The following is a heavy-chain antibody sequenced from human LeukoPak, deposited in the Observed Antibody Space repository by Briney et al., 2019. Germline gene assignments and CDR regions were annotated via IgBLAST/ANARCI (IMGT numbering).Heavy chain of an antibody. Sequence: GGSLRLSCAASGFTFSSYWMHWVRQAPGKGLVWVSRINSDGSSTGYADSVRGRFTISRDNAKNSLYLQMNSLRAEDTALHYCARGLEGSGSYYNGYFDYWGQGTLVTVSS. CDR1: GFTFSSYW. CDR3: ARGLEGSGSYYNGYFDY. J-gene: IGHJ4*02. CDR2: INSDGSST. D-gene: IGHD3-10*01. V-gene: IGHV3-74*01.